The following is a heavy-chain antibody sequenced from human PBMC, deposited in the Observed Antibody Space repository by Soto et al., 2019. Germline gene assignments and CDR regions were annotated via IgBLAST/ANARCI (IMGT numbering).Heavy chain of an antibody. D-gene: IGHD1-26*01. CDR1: GYSISRSNW. J-gene: IGHJ4*02. CDR3: ARRESQGPIDY. Sequence: QVQLQESGPGLVKPSDTLSLTCAVSGYSISRSNWWGWIRQPPGKGLEWIGYIYYSGTTYYTPSLKRRGTMAVDTSKNQGSLKLTSVTAVDTAVYYCARRESQGPIDYGGQGTLVTVSS. V-gene: IGHV4-28*01. CDR2: IYYSGTT.